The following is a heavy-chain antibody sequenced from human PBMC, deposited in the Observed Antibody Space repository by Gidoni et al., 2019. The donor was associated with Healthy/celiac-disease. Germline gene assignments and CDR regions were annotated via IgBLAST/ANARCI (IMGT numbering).Heavy chain of an antibody. J-gene: IGHJ4*02. Sequence: QLQLQESGPGLLKPSETLSLTCTVSGGSISSRSYYWGWIRQPPGKGLELIGSIYYSGSTYYNPSLKSRVTISVDTSKNQFSLKLSSVTAADTAVYYCATFSGGAPGFEYWGQGTLVTVSS. CDR2: IYYSGST. CDR3: ATFSGGAPGFEY. D-gene: IGHD3-10*01. CDR1: GGSISSRSYY. V-gene: IGHV4-39*01.